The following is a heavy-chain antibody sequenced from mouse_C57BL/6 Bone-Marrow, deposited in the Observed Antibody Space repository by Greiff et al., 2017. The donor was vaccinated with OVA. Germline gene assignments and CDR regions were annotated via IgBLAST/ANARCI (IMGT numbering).Heavy chain of an antibody. D-gene: IGHD2-3*01. Sequence: VQLQQPGAELVKPGASVKLSCKASGYTFTSYWMHWVKQRPGRGLEWIGMIDPNSGGTKYNEKFKSKATLTVDKPSSTAYMQLSSLTSEDSAVYYCARSGGYDGYYFDYWGQGTTLTVSS. V-gene: IGHV1-72*01. CDR1: GYTFTSYW. CDR3: ARSGGYDGYYFDY. CDR2: IDPNSGGT. J-gene: IGHJ2*01.